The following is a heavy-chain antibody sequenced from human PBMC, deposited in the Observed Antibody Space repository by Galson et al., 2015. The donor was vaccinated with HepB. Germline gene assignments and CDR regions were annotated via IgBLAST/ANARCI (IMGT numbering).Heavy chain of an antibody. CDR2: ISYDGSNK. V-gene: IGHV3-30*18. J-gene: IGHJ6*02. D-gene: IGHD5-18*01. CDR3: AKYSEEYGMDV. Sequence: SLRLSCAASGFTFSSYGMHWVRQAPGKGLEWVAVISYDGSNKYYADSVKGRFTISRDNSKNTLYLQMNSLRAEDTAVYYCAKYSEEYGMDVWGQGTTVTVSS. CDR1: GFTFSSYG.